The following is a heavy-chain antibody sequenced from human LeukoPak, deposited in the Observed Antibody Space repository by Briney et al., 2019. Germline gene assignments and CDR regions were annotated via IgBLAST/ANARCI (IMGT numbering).Heavy chain of an antibody. V-gene: IGHV3-48*03. CDR1: GFTFSSYE. CDR2: ISSSGNTI. J-gene: IGHJ4*02. D-gene: IGHD3-10*01. CDR3: ARDLWFGVL. Sequence: GGSLRLSCAASGFTFSSYEMNWVRQAPGKGLEWVSHISSSGNTIYYAESVKGRFTISRDNAKNSLYLQMNSLRAEDTAVYYCARDLWFGVLWGQGTLVTVSS.